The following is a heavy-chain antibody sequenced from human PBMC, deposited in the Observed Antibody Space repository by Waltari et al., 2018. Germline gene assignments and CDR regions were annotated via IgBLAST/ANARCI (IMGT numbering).Heavy chain of an antibody. Sequence: QVQLVQSGAEVKKPGASVKVSCKASGYTFTSYDINWVRQATGQGLEWMGWMKPNSGNTGYAQKFQGRVTLTRNTSISTAYMELSSLRSEDTAVYYCARRTPQKGYCSSTSCHLFDYWGQGTLVTVSS. J-gene: IGHJ4*02. CDR3: ARRTPQKGYCSSTSCHLFDY. D-gene: IGHD2-2*01. CDR2: MKPNSGNT. CDR1: GYTFTSYD. V-gene: IGHV1-8*03.